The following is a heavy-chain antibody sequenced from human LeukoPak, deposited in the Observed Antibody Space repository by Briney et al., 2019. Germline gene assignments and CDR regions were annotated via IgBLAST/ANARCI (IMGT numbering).Heavy chain of an antibody. CDR2: ISSSGSTI. J-gene: IGHJ6*02. Sequence: PGGSLRLSCAASGFTFSDYYMSWIRQAPGKGLELVSCISSSGSTIYYADSVKGRFTISRDNAKNSLYLQMNSLRAEETAVYYCARDSYCSSTSCYPDYYGMDVWGQGTTVTVSS. D-gene: IGHD2-2*01. V-gene: IGHV3-11*01. CDR1: GFTFSDYY. CDR3: ARDSYCSSTSCYPDYYGMDV.